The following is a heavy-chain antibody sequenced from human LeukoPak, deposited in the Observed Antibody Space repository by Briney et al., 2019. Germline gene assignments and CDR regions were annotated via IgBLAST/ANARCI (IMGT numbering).Heavy chain of an antibody. CDR1: GFTFSSSW. V-gene: IGHV3-7*01. CDR3: ARPGLYCSGGSCYPFEN. Sequence: PGGSLRLSCVASGFTFSSSWMTWVRQAPGKGLEWVANIKQDGRETYYVDSVQGRFTISRDNAKNSLYPQMNSLRVEDTAIYYCARPGLYCSGGSCYPFENWGQGNLVTVSS. D-gene: IGHD2-15*01. CDR2: IKQDGRET. J-gene: IGHJ4*02.